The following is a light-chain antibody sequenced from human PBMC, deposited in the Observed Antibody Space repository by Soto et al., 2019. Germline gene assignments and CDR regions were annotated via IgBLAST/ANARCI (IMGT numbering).Light chain of an antibody. J-gene: IGLJ1*01. V-gene: IGLV2-8*01. CDR2: EVT. CDR1: SSDVGAYNY. Sequence: QSALTQPPSASGSPGQSVTISCTGTSSDVGAYNYVSWYQQHPGKAPKLMIYEVTKRPSGVPDRFSGSKSGNTASLTVSGLQAEDEADYYCSSYAGRNNQQVFGTGTKLTVL. CDR3: SSYAGRNNQQV.